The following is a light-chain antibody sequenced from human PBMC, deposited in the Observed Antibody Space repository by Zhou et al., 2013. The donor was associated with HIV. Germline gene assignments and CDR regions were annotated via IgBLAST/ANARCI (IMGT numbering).Light chain of an antibody. CDR2: GAS. Sequence: EIVMTQSPATLSVSPGERATLSCRASQSISSTLAWYQQKSGQTPRLLIYGASTRATGFPARFSGSGSGTEFTLTISSMQSEDVAIYYCQQYKNWPITFGQGTRLDIK. CDR3: QQYKNWPIT. CDR1: QSISST. J-gene: IGKJ5*01. V-gene: IGKV3-15*01.